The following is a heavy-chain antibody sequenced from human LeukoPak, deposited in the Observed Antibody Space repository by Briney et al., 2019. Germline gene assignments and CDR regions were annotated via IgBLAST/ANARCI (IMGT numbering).Heavy chain of an antibody. J-gene: IGHJ3*02. D-gene: IGHD6-19*01. V-gene: IGHV4-34*01. CDR1: GGSFSGYY. Sequence: SETLSLTCAVYGGSFSGYYWSWLRQPPGKGLEWIGEISHSGSTNYNPSLKSRVTISVDTSKNQFSLKLSSVTAADTAVYYCARRYSSGWYQMRAFDIWGQGTMVTVSS. CDR2: ISHSGST. CDR3: ARRYSSGWYQMRAFDI.